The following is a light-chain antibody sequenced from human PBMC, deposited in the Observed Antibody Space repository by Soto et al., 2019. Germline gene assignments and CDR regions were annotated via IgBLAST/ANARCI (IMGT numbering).Light chain of an antibody. CDR1: SSDVGDYNY. Sequence: QSVLTQPASVSGSPGQSITISCTGTSSDVGDYNYVSWYQQDPGKAPKLMIYDVSNRPSGVSNRFSGSKSGNTASLTTSGLQAEDEADYYCSSYTSSSTLVVFGGGTKLTVL. V-gene: IGLV2-14*01. CDR2: DVS. J-gene: IGLJ2*01. CDR3: SSYTSSSTLVV.